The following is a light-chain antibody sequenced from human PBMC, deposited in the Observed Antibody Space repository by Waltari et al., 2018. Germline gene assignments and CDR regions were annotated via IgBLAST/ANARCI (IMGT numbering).Light chain of an antibody. V-gene: IGLV1-51*01. J-gene: IGLJ2*01. CDR2: NND. Sequence: QAVLTQPPSVSAAPGQRVTISCSGTSSNIENNFMSWYQQVPGTAPKLLIYNNDKRPPGIPDRFSGSKSGSSATLDITGLQTGDEAVYYCETWDSSLTVLFGGGTKLTVL. CDR3: ETWDSSLTVL. CDR1: SSNIENNF.